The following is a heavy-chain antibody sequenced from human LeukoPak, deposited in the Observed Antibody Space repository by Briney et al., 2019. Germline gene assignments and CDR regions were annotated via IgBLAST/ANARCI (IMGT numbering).Heavy chain of an antibody. CDR3: ARDRNMIVPTTGIDY. V-gene: IGHV4-38-2*02. CDR2: IYHSGST. D-gene: IGHD3-22*01. Sequence: PSQTLSLTCTVSGHSISSGYYWGWIRQPPGKGLDWIGNIYHSGSTYYNPSLKSRVTISVDTSKNQFSLKVRSVTAADTAVYYCARDRNMIVPTTGIDYWGQGTLVTVSS. J-gene: IGHJ4*02. CDR1: GHSISSGYY.